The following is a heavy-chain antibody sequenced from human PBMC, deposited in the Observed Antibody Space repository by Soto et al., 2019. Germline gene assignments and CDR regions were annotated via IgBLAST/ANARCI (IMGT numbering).Heavy chain of an antibody. Sequence: GGSLRLSCAASGFTLSSYAMHWVRQAPGKGLEWVAVISYDGSNKYYADSVKGRFTISRDNSKNTLYLQMNSLRAEDTAVYYCTSDYSSARYAGYYGMDVWGQGTTVTVSS. J-gene: IGHJ6*02. CDR2: ISYDGSNK. D-gene: IGHD3-16*01. CDR1: GFTLSSYA. V-gene: IGHV3-30-3*01. CDR3: TSDYSSARYAGYYGMDV.